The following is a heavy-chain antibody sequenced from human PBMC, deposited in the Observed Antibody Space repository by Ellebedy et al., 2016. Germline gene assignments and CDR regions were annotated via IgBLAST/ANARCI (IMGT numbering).Heavy chain of an antibody. Sequence: SETLSLXXTVSGVSISSVYNYSWVWIRQPPGRGLEWIGKVYYAGNTYYNPSFRSRVTISVDTSKNQFSLKLSSLTAADTAVYYCARIAVAALSLWYFDLWGRGTLVTVSS. CDR3: ARIAVAALSLWYFDL. CDR2: VYYAGNT. D-gene: IGHD6-19*01. V-gene: IGHV4-39*01. J-gene: IGHJ2*01. CDR1: GVSISSVYNYS.